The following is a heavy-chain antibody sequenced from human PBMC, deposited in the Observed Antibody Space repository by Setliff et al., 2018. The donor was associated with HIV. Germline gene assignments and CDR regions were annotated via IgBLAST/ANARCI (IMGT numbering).Heavy chain of an antibody. CDR2: IHTNTGDP. J-gene: IGHJ6*02. CDR3: ATRGEQLYFYGMDV. CDR1: GYTFTSYA. V-gene: IGHV7-4-1*02. Sequence: ASVKVSCKASGYTFTSYAVNWVRQAPGQGLEWVGWIHTNTGDPTYAQGFTGRFVFSFDTSVSTAYLQISGLKAEENAVYYCATRGEQLYFYGMDVWGQGTTVTVSS. D-gene: IGHD1-26*01.